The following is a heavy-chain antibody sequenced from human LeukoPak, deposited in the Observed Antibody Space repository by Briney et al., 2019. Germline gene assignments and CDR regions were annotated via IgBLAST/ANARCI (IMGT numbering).Heavy chain of an antibody. Sequence: PGGSLRLSCSASGFTFSNYWIHWVRQAPGKGLVWVSRINTDGSGTTYADSVKGRFTISRDNAKNTLYLQMNSLRVEDTAVYYCVRGAALDAYNPLYYFDSWGQGTLVTVSS. CDR3: VRGAALDAYNPLYYFDS. V-gene: IGHV3-74*01. CDR1: GFTFSNYW. J-gene: IGHJ4*02. CDR2: INTDGSGT. D-gene: IGHD5-24*01.